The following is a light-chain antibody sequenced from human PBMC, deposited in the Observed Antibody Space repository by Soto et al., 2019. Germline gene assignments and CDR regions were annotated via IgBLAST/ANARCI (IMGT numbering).Light chain of an antibody. CDR2: ENN. J-gene: IGLJ3*02. V-gene: IGLV1-51*02. CDR3: GTWDIRRKINWV. CDR1: SSNIGNNY. Sequence: QSVLTQPPSVSAAPGQKVTISCSGSSSNIGNNYVSSYQHHPGQAPTLLIFENNKRRPGIPDRVSGSKSGTSATLAITGLQTGDEADYYCGTWDIRRKINWVFGGGTKLTVL.